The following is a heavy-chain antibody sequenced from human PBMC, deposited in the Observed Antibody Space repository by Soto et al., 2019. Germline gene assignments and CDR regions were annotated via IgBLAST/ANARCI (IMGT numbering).Heavy chain of an antibody. CDR2: VNPILSMS. J-gene: IGHJ4*02. CDR3: ATSYGSGYRAFDY. CDR1: GDTFSFYS. D-gene: IGHD3-10*01. V-gene: IGHV1-69*04. Sequence: QVQLVQSGAGVKRPGSSVKVSCKASGDTFSFYSINWVRQAPGIGLEWMGRVNPILSMSNYAQRFQGRVTMTADKSTSTAYMELSGLRSEDTAMYYCATSYGSGYRAFDYWGQGALVTVSS.